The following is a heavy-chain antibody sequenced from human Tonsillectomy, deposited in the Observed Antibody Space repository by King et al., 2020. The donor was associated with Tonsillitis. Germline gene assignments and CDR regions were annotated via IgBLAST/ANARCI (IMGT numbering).Heavy chain of an antibody. CDR1: GFTFDDYG. Sequence: VQLVESGGGLVQPGRSLRISCAGSGFTFDDYGMNWVRQAPGEGLEWVAGISWSSGSIGYADSVKGRFTISRDNAKSTLFLQRNSLRAEDTALYYSAKVAGSLTTVTYFDYWGQGTLVPVSS. D-gene: IGHD4-17*01. CDR3: AKVAGSLTTVTYFDY. V-gene: IGHV3-9*01. J-gene: IGHJ4*02. CDR2: ISWSSGSI.